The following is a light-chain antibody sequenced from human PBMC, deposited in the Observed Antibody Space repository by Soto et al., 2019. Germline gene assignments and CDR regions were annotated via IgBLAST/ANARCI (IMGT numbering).Light chain of an antibody. CDR1: SSDVGGYNY. J-gene: IGLJ7*01. V-gene: IGLV2-14*01. CDR2: EVS. CDR3: CSYAGIRTLM. Sequence: QSALTQPASVSGSPGQSITISCTGTSSDVGGYNYVSWYQHHPGKAPKLMIYEVSNRPSGVSNRFSGSKSANTASLTISGLQAEDEADYYCCSYAGIRTLMFGGGTQLTVL.